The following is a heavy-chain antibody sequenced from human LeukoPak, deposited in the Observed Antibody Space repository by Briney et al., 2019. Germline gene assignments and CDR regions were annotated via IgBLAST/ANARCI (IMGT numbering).Heavy chain of an antibody. CDR1: GFTFSNYA. CDR3: AKWIERGYLGQ. J-gene: IGHJ4*02. Sequence: GGSLRFSFVASGFTFSNYAMTWVGQAPGKGLEWVSGISGSADSTYYADSVKGRFTISRDNSRNALYLQMNSLRVEDTALYYCAKWIERGYLGQWGQGANVAVSS. CDR2: ISGSADST. D-gene: IGHD3-3*01. V-gene: IGHV3-23*01.